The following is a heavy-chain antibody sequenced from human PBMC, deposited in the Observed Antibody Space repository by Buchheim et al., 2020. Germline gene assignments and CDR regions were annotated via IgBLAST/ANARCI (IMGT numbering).Heavy chain of an antibody. CDR3: AAYYYDSSGTQEFAY. Sequence: EVQLVESGGGLVQPGGSLRLSCAASGFTFSSYSMNWVRQAPGKGLEWVSYISSSSSTIYYADSVKGRFTISRDNAKKSLYLQMNSLRAEDTAVYYCAAYYYDSSGTQEFAYWGQGTL. J-gene: IGHJ4*02. CDR2: ISSSSSTI. CDR1: GFTFSSYS. D-gene: IGHD3-22*01. V-gene: IGHV3-48*01.